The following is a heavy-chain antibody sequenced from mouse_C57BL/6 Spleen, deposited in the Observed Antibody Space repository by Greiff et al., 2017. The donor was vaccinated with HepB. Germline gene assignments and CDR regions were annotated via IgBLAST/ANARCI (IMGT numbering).Heavy chain of an antibody. Sequence: EVKLVESGGGLVQPGGSLKLSCAASGFTFSDYGMAWVRQAPRKGPEWVAFISNLAYSIYYADTVTGRFTISRANAKNTLYLEMSSLRSEDTAMYYCARQGNGAWFAYWGQGTLVTVSA. CDR2: ISNLAYSI. CDR3: ARQGNGAWFAY. J-gene: IGHJ3*01. CDR1: GFTFSDYG. D-gene: IGHD1-2*01. V-gene: IGHV5-15*01.